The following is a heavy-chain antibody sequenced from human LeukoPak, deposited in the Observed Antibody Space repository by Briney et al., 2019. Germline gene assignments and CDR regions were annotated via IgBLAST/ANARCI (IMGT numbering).Heavy chain of an antibody. J-gene: IGHJ3*02. CDR2: IIPIFGTA. CDR3: ARVSLRATRDAFDI. D-gene: IGHD5-12*01. Sequence: ASVKVSCKASGYTFTGYYMHWVRQASGQVLEWMGGIIPIFGTANYAQKFQGRVTLTADESTSTAYMELSSLRSEDTAVYYCARVSLRATRDAFDIWGQGTMVTVSS. CDR1: GYTFTGYY. V-gene: IGHV1-69*13.